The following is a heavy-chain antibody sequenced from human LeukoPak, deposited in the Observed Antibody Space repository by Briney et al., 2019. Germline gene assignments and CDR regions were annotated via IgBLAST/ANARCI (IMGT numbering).Heavy chain of an antibody. V-gene: IGHV3-74*01. J-gene: IGHJ4*02. CDR1: VLSFSRYW. CDR2: MTSDGTTT. CDR3: ARATSGSDDY. Sequence: PGGCLRLSCAVSVLSFSRYWMEWVRQAPGRGLVWVSSMTSDGTTTSYADSVKGRFTISRDNAKNTLYLQMNSLRDEDTAVYYCARATSGSDDYWGQGTLVTVSS. D-gene: IGHD6-19*01.